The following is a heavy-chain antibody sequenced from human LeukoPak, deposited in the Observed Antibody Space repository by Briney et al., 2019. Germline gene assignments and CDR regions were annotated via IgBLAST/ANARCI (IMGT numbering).Heavy chain of an antibody. V-gene: IGHV4-59*11. CDR1: GASITSHY. CDR3: ARDRRPHWGFDH. Sequence: SETLSLTCTVSGASITSHYWSWIRQPPGRGLECIGYIYYTGYTSYDPSLKSRVTISLDTPKNQFSLKLKNMTAADTAVYYCARDRRPHWGFDHWGQGSLVTVSS. J-gene: IGHJ4*02. CDR2: IYYTGYT. D-gene: IGHD7-27*01.